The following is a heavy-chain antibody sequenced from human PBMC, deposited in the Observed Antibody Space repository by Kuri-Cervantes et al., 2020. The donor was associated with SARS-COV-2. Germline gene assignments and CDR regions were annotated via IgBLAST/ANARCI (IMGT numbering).Heavy chain of an antibody. CDR1: GGTSSRYA. CDR3: ARSRLTGYYYYGMDV. CDR2: IIPIFATS. D-gene: IGHD2-8*01. V-gene: IGHV1-69*13. J-gene: IGHJ6*02. Sequence: SVKVSCKASGGTSSRYALNWVRQAPGQGLEWMGGIIPIFATSNYAQKFQGRVTITADESTSTAYMELSSLRSEDTAVYYCARSRLTGYYYYGMDVWGQGTTVAVSS.